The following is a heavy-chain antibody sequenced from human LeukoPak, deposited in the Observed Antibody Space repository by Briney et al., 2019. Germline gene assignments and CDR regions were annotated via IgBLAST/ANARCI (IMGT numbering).Heavy chain of an antibody. D-gene: IGHD6-6*01. V-gene: IGHV1-69*05. Sequence: SVKVSCKASGGSFSSFAVSWVRQAPGQGLEWMGGFLPIFGTPNYAQKFQGKVTISTDESTSTAYMDLSSLRSEDTAVYYCARGRFGSSYYFDYWGQGTLVTVSS. CDR3: ARGRFGSSYYFDY. CDR2: FLPIFGTP. J-gene: IGHJ4*02. CDR1: GGSFSSFA.